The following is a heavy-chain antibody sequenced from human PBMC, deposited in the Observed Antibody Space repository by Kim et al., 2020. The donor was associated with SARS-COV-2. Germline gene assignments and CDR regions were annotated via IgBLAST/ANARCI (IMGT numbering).Heavy chain of an antibody. V-gene: IGHV4-39*01. CDR2: IYYDGTT. CDR1: AGSINSY. CDR3: ARPSGVPGYFDY. D-gene: IGHD7-27*01. Sequence: SETLSLTCTVSAGSINSYWGWIRQPPGKGLEWMASIYYDGTTYYNPSLRSRVTISVDMSKTQFSLKLTSVTAADTAVYYCARPSGVPGYFDYWGRGTLV. J-gene: IGHJ4*02.